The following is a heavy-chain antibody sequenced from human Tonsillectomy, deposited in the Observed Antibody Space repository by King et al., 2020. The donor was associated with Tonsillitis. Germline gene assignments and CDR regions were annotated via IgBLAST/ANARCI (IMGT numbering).Heavy chain of an antibody. CDR3: AVDSYYYDISGYYPHYGMDV. D-gene: IGHD3-22*01. V-gene: IGHV4-34*01. CDR2: INHSGST. CDR1: GGSFSGYH. Sequence: VQLQQWGAGLLKPSETLSLTCAVYGGSFSGYHWSWIRQPPGKALEWIGEINHSGSTNYNPSLKSRVTISLDTSKNQFSLKLSSVTAADTAVYYCAVDSYYYDISGYYPHYGMDVWGPGTTVTVSS. J-gene: IGHJ6*02.